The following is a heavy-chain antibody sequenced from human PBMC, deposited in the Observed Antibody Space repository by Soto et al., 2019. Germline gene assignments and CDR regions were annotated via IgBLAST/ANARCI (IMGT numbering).Heavy chain of an antibody. CDR2: IKSKTDGGTT. CDR3: TTDVVVVAATPSEYFQH. V-gene: IGHV3-15*01. Sequence: VQLVESGGGLVKPGGSLRLSCAASGFTFSNAWMSWVRQAPGKGLEWVGRIKSKTDGGTTDYAAPVKGRFTISRDDSKNTLYLQMNSRKSEDTDVYYCTTDVVVVAATPSEYFQHWGQGTLVTVSS. CDR1: GFTFSNAW. D-gene: IGHD2-15*01. J-gene: IGHJ1*01.